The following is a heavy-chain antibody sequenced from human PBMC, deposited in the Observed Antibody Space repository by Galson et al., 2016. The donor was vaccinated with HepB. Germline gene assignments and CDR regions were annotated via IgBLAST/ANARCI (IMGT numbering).Heavy chain of an antibody. D-gene: IGHD6-6*01. V-gene: IGHV3-23*01. J-gene: IGHJ4*02. CDR1: GIIFSSYA. Sequence: SLRLSCAASGIIFSSYAMSWARLAPGKGLECVSVLSGSGRRTYHADSVKGRFTMSRDNSRNTVYLQMNSLRVEDTAIYYCAKDRRVSSSEGFDFWGQGTLVTVAS. CDR2: LSGSGRRT. CDR3: AKDRRVSSSEGFDF.